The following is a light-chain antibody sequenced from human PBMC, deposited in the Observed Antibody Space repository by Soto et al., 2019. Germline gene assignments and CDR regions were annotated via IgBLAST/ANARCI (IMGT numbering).Light chain of an antibody. CDR1: QSVLFSSNNKNY. V-gene: IGKV4-1*01. CDR2: WAS. J-gene: IGKJ5*01. Sequence: DIVMTQSPDSLAVSLGERATINCKSSQSVLFSSNNKNYLAWYQQKPGQPPKLLIYWASTRESGVPDRFSGSGSGTDFTLTISSLQAEDVAVYYCQQYDSTPTFGGGTRLEIK. CDR3: QQYDSTPT.